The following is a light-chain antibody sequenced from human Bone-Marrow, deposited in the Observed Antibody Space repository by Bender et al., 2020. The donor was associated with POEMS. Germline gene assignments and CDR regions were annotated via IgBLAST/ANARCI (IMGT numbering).Light chain of an antibody. CDR3: SSYISGSSPSWV. J-gene: IGLJ3*02. CDR2: GYN. Sequence: QSVLTQPPSVSGAPGQRVTISCTGSSSNTGSGYDINWYQHLPGTAPKLLIYGYNNRPSGVPDRFSGSSSGNTASLTISGLQAEDEADYYCSSYISGSSPSWVFGGGTKLTVL. CDR1: SSNTGSGYD. V-gene: IGLV1-40*01.